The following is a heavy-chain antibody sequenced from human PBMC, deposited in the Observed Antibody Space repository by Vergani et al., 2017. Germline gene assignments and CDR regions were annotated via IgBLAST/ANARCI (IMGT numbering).Heavy chain of an antibody. CDR2: IHPADSDT. CDR3: AVHTTYTDS. J-gene: IGHJ4*02. CDR1: GYSFTNYW. V-gene: IGHV5-51*01. Sequence: EVQLVQSGAEVKKPGESLKISCQISGYSFTNYWIGWVRQMPGKGLEWMGIIHPADSDTRYSPSFQGQVTISVDKSLSTAYLQRSSLRASDSAMYYCAVHTTYTDSWGQGTLVTVSS. D-gene: IGHD1-1*01.